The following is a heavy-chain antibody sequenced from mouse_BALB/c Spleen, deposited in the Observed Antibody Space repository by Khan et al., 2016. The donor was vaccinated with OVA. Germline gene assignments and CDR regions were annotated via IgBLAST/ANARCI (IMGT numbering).Heavy chain of an antibody. Sequence: QVQLQQSGAELAKPGASVKMSCKASGYTFINYWILWVKQRPGQGLEWIGYINPSTAYTEYNQNFKDKATLTADKSSSTAYMQLCSLTSEDSAVYYCARRGLRWDFDYWGQGTTLTVSS. J-gene: IGHJ2*01. D-gene: IGHD1-1*01. V-gene: IGHV1-7*01. CDR2: INPSTAYT. CDR1: GYTFINYW. CDR3: ARRGLRWDFDY.